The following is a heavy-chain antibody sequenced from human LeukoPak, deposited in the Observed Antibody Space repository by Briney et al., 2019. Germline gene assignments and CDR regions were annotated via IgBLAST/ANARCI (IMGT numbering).Heavy chain of an antibody. D-gene: IGHD1-14*01. J-gene: IGHJ5*02. CDR1: GGTASGYY. Sequence: SETLSLTCVVSGGTASGYYWSWIRQAAGKGLEWIGRIYNTGNFRYSPSFTSRVTMSLDTSKNHFSLKLTSVTAADTAVYYCARSGPEGWFDTWGQGTLVTVSS. CDR2: IYNTGNF. V-gene: IGHV4-4*07. CDR3: ARSGPEGWFDT.